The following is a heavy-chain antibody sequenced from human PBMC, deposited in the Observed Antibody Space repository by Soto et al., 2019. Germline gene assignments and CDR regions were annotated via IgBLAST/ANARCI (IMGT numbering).Heavy chain of an antibody. CDR1: GYSFTSYW. CDR3: ARHLYYGGYYYGMDV. CDR2: IYPGDSDT. Sequence: KVSCKGSGYSFTSYWIGWVRQMPGKGLEWMGIIYPGDSDTRYSPSFQGQVTISADKSISTAYLQWSSLKASDTAMYYCARHLYYGGYYYGMDVWGQGTTVTVSS. D-gene: IGHD4-17*01. J-gene: IGHJ6*02. V-gene: IGHV5-51*01.